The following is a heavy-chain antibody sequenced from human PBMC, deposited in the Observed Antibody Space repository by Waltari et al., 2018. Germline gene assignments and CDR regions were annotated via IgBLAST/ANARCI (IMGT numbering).Heavy chain of an antibody. Sequence: QVQLVQSGAEVKKPGASVKVSCKASGYTFTGYYMHWVRQAPGQGLEWMGWINPNSGGTNYAQKFQGRVTMTRDTSISTAYMELSRLRSDDTAVYYCATVTAAGTNYYYYYMDVWGKGTTVTVSS. CDR2: INPNSGGT. J-gene: IGHJ6*03. D-gene: IGHD6-13*01. V-gene: IGHV1-2*02. CDR3: ATVTAAGTNYYYYYMDV. CDR1: GYTFTGYY.